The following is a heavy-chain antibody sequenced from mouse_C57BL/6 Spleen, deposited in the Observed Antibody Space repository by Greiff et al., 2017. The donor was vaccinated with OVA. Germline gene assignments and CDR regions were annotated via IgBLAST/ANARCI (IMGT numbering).Heavy chain of an antibody. D-gene: IGHD2-1*01. J-gene: IGHJ4*01. CDR3: ARRIYYDYAMDY. CDR1: GYTFTSYW. CDR2: IYPGSGST. Sequence: QVQLQQSGAELVKPGASVKMSCKASGYTFTSYWITWVKQRPGQGLEWIGDIYPGSGSTNYNEKFKSKATLTVDTSSSTAYMQLSSLTSEDSAVYYCARRIYYDYAMDYWGQGTSVTVSS. V-gene: IGHV1-55*01.